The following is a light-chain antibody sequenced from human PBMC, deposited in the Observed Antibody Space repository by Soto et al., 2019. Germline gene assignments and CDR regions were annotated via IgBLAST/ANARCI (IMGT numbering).Light chain of an antibody. V-gene: IGLV8-61*01. CDR1: SGSVSTSYY. CDR3: VLYMGSGIWV. CDR2: NTN. Sequence: QTVVTQEPSLSVSPGGTVTLTCGLSSGSVSTSYYPSWYHQTPGQAPPTLIYNTNTRSFGVPDRFSGSILGNKAALTITGAQADDESDYYCVLYMGSGIWVFGGGTKLTVL. J-gene: IGLJ3*02.